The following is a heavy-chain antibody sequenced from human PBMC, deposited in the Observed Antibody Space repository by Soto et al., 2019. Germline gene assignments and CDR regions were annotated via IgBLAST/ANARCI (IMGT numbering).Heavy chain of an antibody. CDR1: GFTFSSFA. D-gene: IGHD2-15*01. CDR2: ISTSGATT. CDR3: AKDPVVRDCSGGTCYFDY. Sequence: EVQLLESGGGLVQPGGSLRLSCAASGFTFSSFAMSWVRQAPGKGLEWVSAISTSGATTYYADSVKGRFTISRDNSKNTLYLRMNTLTADDTAVYYCAKDPVVRDCSGGTCYFDYWGQGTLVTVSS. J-gene: IGHJ4*02. V-gene: IGHV3-23*01.